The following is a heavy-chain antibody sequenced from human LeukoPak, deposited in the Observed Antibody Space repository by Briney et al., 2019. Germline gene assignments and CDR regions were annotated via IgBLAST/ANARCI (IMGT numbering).Heavy chain of an antibody. CDR1: GFTFSDYY. V-gene: IGHV3-11*04. D-gene: IGHD3-16*02. Sequence: GGSLRLSCAASGFTFSDYYMSWIRQAPGKGLEWVSYISTSGSTIYYADSVKGRFTISRDNSNNTLYLQMNSLRTEDTAVYYCARSRSEGRYDYWGQGTLVTVSS. J-gene: IGHJ4*02. CDR2: ISTSGSTI. CDR3: ARSRSEGRYDY.